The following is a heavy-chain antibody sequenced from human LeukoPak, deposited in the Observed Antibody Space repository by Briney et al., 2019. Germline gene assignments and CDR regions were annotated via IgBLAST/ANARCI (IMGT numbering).Heavy chain of an antibody. CDR2: FDPEDGET. Sequence: GASVKVSCKVSGYTLTELSMHLVRQAPGKGLEWMGGFDPEDGETIYAQKFQGRVTMTEDTSTDTAYMELSSLRSEDTAVYYCATGGRATAGPDAFDIWGQGTMVTVSS. J-gene: IGHJ3*02. D-gene: IGHD6-13*01. CDR3: ATGGRATAGPDAFDI. V-gene: IGHV1-24*01. CDR1: GYTLTELS.